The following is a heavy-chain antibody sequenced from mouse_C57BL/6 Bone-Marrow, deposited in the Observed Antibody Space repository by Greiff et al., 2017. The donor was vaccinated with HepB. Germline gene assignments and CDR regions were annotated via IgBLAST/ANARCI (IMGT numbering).Heavy chain of an antibody. D-gene: IGHD1-1*01. CDR3: ARQRDYYGSSPWFAY. J-gene: IGHJ3*01. V-gene: IGHV5-12*01. Sequence: EVMLVESGGGLVQPGGSLKLSCAASGFTFSDYYMYWVRQTPEKRLEWVAYISNGGGSTYYPDTVKGRFTISRDNAKNTLYLQMSRLKSEDTAMYYCARQRDYYGSSPWFAYWGQGTLVTVSA. CDR1: GFTFSDYY. CDR2: ISNGGGST.